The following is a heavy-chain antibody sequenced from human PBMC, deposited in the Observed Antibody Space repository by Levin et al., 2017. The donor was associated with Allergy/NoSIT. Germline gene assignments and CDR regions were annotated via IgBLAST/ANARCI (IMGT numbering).Heavy chain of an antibody. CDR1: GFTFSSYG. J-gene: IGHJ4*02. D-gene: IGHD3-10*01. CDR3: AKTTHYYGSGYAF. CDR2: ISYDGSNK. V-gene: IGHV3-30*18. Sequence: GESLKISCAASGFTFSSYGMHWVRQAPGKGLEWVAVISYDGSNKYYADSVKGRFTISRDNSKNTLYLQMNSLRAEDTAVYYCAKTTHYYGSGYAFWGQGTLVTVSS.